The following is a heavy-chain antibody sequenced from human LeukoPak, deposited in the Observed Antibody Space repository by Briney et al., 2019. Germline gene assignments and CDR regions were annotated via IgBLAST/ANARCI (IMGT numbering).Heavy chain of an antibody. CDR1: GFTFSSYW. V-gene: IGHV3-7*05. Sequence: GGSLRLSCAASGFTFSSYWMNWVRQAPGKGLVWVANINQDGSEIYYGDSVKGRFTISRDNAKNSLYLQMNSLRAEDTAVYYCARDKTVTTSLDYWGQGTLVTVSS. CDR3: ARDKTVTTSLDY. J-gene: IGHJ4*02. CDR2: INQDGSEI. D-gene: IGHD4-17*01.